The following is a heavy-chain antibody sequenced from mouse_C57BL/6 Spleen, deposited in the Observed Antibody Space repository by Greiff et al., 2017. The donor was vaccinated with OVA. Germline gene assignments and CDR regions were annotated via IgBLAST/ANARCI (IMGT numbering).Heavy chain of an antibody. D-gene: IGHD4-1*01. CDR1: GYAFSSSW. J-gene: IGHJ4*01. CDR3: ARWDVVAMDY. V-gene: IGHV1-82*01. Sequence: QVQLQQSGPELVKPGASVKISCKASGYAFSSSWMNWVKQRPGKGLEWIGRIYPGDGDTNYNGKFKGKATLTADTSSSTAYMQLSSLASEDTAVYFCARWDVVAMDYWGQGTSGTVSS. CDR2: IYPGDGDT.